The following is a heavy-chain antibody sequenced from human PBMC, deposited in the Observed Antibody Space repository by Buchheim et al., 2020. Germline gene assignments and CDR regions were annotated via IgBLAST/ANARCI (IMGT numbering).Heavy chain of an antibody. V-gene: IGHV3-23*01. D-gene: IGHD3-3*01. Sequence: EVQLLESGGGLVQPGGSLRLSCAASGFTFSSYAMSWVRQAPGKGLEWVSAISGSGGSTYYADSVKGRLTISRDNSKKTLYLQMNSLRAEDTAVYYCAKFRTIFGVVMSGMDVWGQGTT. J-gene: IGHJ6*02. CDR1: GFTFSSYA. CDR3: AKFRTIFGVVMSGMDV. CDR2: ISGSGGST.